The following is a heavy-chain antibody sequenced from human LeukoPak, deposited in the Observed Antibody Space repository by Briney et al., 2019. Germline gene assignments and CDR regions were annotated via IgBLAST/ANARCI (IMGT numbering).Heavy chain of an antibody. V-gene: IGHV3-30*02. Sequence: GGSLRLSCAASGFTFSSYGMHWVRQAPGKGLEWVAFIRYDGSNKYYADSVKGRFTISRDNSKNTLYLQMNSLRAEDTAVYYCASLGYCSGGSCGDGAFDIWGQGTMVTVSS. D-gene: IGHD2-15*01. CDR1: GFTFSSYG. CDR3: ASLGYCSGGSCGDGAFDI. CDR2: IRYDGSNK. J-gene: IGHJ3*02.